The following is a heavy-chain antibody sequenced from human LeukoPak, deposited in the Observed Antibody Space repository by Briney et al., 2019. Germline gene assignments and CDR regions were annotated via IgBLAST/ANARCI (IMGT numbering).Heavy chain of an antibody. V-gene: IGHV1-2*06. J-gene: IGHJ6*02. Sequence: ASVKVSCKDSGYTFTGYYMHWVRQAPGQGLEWMGRINPNSGGTNYAQKFQGRVTMTRDTSISTAYMELSRLRSDDTAVYYCARVPLYDFWSGYQYYYYGMDVWGQGTTVTVSS. D-gene: IGHD3-3*01. CDR2: INPNSGGT. CDR3: ARVPLYDFWSGYQYYYYGMDV. CDR1: GYTFTGYY.